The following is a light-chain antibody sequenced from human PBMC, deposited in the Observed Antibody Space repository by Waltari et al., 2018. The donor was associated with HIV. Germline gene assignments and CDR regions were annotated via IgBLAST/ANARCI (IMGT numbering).Light chain of an antibody. V-gene: IGLV1-51*01. J-gene: IGLJ3*02. Sequence: QSVLTQPPSVSAAPGQTVTISCSGRSSTIGHQYLTFYQQLPGTAPKLLIYDNNKRPSGIPDRFSGSKSGTSATLGITGLQTGDEADYYCGTWDSSLSAVVFGGGTKLTVL. CDR3: GTWDSSLSAVV. CDR1: SSTIGHQY. CDR2: DNN.